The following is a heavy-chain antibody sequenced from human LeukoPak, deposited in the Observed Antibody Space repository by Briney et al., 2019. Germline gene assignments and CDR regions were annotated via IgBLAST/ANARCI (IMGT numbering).Heavy chain of an antibody. CDR2: IKSKTDGGTT. J-gene: IGHJ4*02. Sequence: NPGGSLRLSCGASGFTFSSYDMFWVRQAPGKGLEWVGRIKSKTDGGTTDYAAPVKGRFTISRDDSKNTLYLQMNGLKTEDTAVYYCTAYRYYYGSGSHITGGETKEIDYWGQGTLVTVSS. CDR3: TAYRYYYGSGSHITGGETKEIDY. D-gene: IGHD3-10*01. V-gene: IGHV3-15*01. CDR1: GFTFSSYD.